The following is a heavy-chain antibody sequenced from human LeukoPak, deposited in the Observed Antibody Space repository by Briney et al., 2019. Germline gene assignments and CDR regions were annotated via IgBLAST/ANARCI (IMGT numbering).Heavy chain of an antibody. CDR3: ARYGSGTYRQFDY. D-gene: IGHD3-10*01. J-gene: IGHJ4*02. V-gene: IGHV4-59*01. CDR1: VRSISRYS. CDR2: IYYTGST. Sequence: PSETLSLTCSVSVRSISRYSWNWIRQPPGKGLEWIGYIYYTGSTNYNPSLKSRVTISVDTSRNHFSLKLSSVTAADTAVYYCARYGSGTYRQFDYWGQGTLVTVSS.